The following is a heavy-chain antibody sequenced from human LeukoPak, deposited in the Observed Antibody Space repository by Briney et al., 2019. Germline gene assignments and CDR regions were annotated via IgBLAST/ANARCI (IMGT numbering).Heavy chain of an antibody. CDR3: ARSFLDYDILTGYFDYYYYGMDV. V-gene: IGHV4-59*01. D-gene: IGHD3-9*01. J-gene: IGHJ6*02. CDR2: IYYSGST. Sequence: GSLRLSCAASGFTFSSYWMSWIRQPPGKGLEWIGYIYYSGSTNYNPSLKSRVTISVDTSKNQFPLKLSSVTAADTAVYYCARSFLDYDILTGYFDYYYYGMDVWGQGTTVTVSS. CDR1: GFTFSSYW.